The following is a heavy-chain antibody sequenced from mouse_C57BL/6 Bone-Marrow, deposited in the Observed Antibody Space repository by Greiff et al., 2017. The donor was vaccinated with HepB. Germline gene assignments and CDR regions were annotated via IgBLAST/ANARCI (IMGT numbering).Heavy chain of an antibody. V-gene: IGHV1-15*01. CDR2: IDPETGGT. CDR1: GYTFTDYE. D-gene: IGHD1-1*01. Sequence: QVQLQQSGAELVRPGASVTLSCKASGYTFTDYEMHWVKQTPVHGLEWIGAIDPETGGTAYNQKFKGKAILTADKSSSTAYMENRSLTSDDSAVYYCTSLLHWYFDVWGTGTTVTVSS. CDR3: TSLLHWYFDV. J-gene: IGHJ1*03.